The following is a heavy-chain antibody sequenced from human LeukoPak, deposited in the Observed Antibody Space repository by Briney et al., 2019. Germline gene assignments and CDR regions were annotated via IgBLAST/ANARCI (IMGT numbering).Heavy chain of an antibody. CDR3: ASKYYYDSSGYYFDY. CDR2: IYSGGST. Sequence: PGGSLRLSCAASGFTVSSNYMSWVRQAPGKGLEWVSVIYSGGSTYYADSVKGRFTIPRDNSKNTLYLQMNSLRAEDTAVYYCASKYYYDSSGYYFDYWGQGTLVTVSS. D-gene: IGHD3-22*01. J-gene: IGHJ4*02. CDR1: GFTVSSNY. V-gene: IGHV3-53*01.